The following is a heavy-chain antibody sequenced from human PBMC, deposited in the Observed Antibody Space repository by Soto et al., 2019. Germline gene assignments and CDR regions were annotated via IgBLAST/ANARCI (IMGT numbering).Heavy chain of an antibody. CDR3: ARVGGVAARTFDY. V-gene: IGHV4-59*01. Sequence: SETLSLTCPVSGGSISDFYWSWARRPPGKGLEWIGYIYYSGRTDYNPSLKGRVTISIDTSKNQFSLKLRSVTAADTAVYYCARVGGVAARTFDYWGQGTLVTVSS. CDR1: GGSISDFY. J-gene: IGHJ4*02. D-gene: IGHD6-6*01. CDR2: IYYSGRT.